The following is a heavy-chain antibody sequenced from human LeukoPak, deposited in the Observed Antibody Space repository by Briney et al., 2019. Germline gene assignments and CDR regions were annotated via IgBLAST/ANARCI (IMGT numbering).Heavy chain of an antibody. J-gene: IGHJ4*02. D-gene: IGHD4-23*01. CDR1: GFTFSSYW. V-gene: IGHV3-7*02. CDR3: ARGYYGGNYLDS. Sequence: GGSLRLSCAASGFTFSSYWMSWVRQAPGKGLEWVANIKQDGREKYYVDFLKGRFTISRDNAKNSLYLQMNTLRAEDTAVYYCARGYYGGNYLDSWGQGTLVTVSS. CDR2: IKQDGREK.